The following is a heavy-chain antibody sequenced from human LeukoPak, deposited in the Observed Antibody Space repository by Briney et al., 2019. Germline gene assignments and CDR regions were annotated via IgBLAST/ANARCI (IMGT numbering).Heavy chain of an antibody. CDR1: GGSISSYY. CDR2: IYYSGST. V-gene: IGHV4-59*01. Sequence: SETLSLTCTVSGGSISSYYWSWIRQPPEKGLEWIGYIYYSGSTNYNPSLKSRVTISVDTSKNQFSLKLSSVTAADTAVYYCARRASGFDAFDIWGQGTMVTVSS. CDR3: ARRASGFDAFDI. D-gene: IGHD3-22*01. J-gene: IGHJ3*02.